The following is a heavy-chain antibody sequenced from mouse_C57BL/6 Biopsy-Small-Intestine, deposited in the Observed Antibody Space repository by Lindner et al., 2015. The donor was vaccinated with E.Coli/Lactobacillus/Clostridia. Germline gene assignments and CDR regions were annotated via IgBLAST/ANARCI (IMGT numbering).Heavy chain of an antibody. Sequence: SVKVSCKASGYTFTSSTMHWVRQAPGQRLEWMGWINAGNGNTKYSRKFQDRVTVTRDTSASTAYMELSSLTSEDTAVYYCARGPDFGVVPAEANRPTLPTYWGQGTLVTVSS. J-gene: IGHJ4*01. CDR2: INAGNGNT. V-gene: IGHV1-4*01. CDR3: ARGPDFGVVPAEANRPTLPTY. D-gene: IGHD1-1*01. CDR1: GYTFTSST.